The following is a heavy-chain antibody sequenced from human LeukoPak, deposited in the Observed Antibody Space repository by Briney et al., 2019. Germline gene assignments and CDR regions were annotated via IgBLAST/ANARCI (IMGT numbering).Heavy chain of an antibody. J-gene: IGHJ4*02. Sequence: GASVKVSCKASGGTFSSYAISWVRQAPGQGLEWMGGIIPIFGTANYAQKFQGRVTITADKSTSTAYMELSSLRSEDTAVYYRALRNYYDSSGYYPRFDYWGQGTLVTVSS. V-gene: IGHV1-69*06. CDR2: IIPIFGTA. D-gene: IGHD3-22*01. CDR3: ALRNYYDSSGYYPRFDY. CDR1: GGTFSSYA.